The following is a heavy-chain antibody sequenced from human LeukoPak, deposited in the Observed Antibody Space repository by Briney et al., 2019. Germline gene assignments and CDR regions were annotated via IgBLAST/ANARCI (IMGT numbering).Heavy chain of an antibody. CDR3: ARDTDYGGIDY. J-gene: IGHJ4*02. CDR1: GGSISSGGYY. V-gene: IGHV4-31*03. CDR2: IYYSGST. Sequence: SHTLSLTCTVSGGSISSGGYYWSWIRQHPGKGLERIGYIYYSGSTYYNPSLKSRVTISVDTSKNQFSLKLSSVTAADTAVYYCARDTDYGGIDYWGQGTLVTVSS. D-gene: IGHD4-23*01.